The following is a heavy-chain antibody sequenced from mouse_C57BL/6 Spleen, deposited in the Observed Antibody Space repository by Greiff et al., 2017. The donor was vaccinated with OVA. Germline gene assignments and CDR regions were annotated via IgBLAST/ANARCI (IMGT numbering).Heavy chain of an antibody. CDR1: GYTFTSYW. CDR3: AASKELRLPYWFAY. Sequence: ESGAELVMPGASVKLSCKASGYTFTSYWMHWVKQRPGQGLEWIGEIDPSDSYTNYNQKFKGKSTLTVDKPSSTAYMQLSSLTAEDSAVYECAASKELRLPYWFAYWGQGTLLTVSA. D-gene: IGHD3-2*02. V-gene: IGHV1-69*01. CDR2: IDPSDSYT. J-gene: IGHJ3*01.